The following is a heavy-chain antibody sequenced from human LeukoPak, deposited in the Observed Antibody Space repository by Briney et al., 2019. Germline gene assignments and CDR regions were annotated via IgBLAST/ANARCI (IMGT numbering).Heavy chain of an antibody. J-gene: IGHJ5*02. Sequence: ASVKVSCKASGFRFTSFGVSWVRQAPGQGLEWMGGISNYFGVTHYAEKFEDRVTMTIDTSTATAYMELSSLRYDDTAIYYCARDSDYSGNGNGDWFDPWGQGTVVTVSS. CDR2: ISNYFGVT. V-gene: IGHV1-18*04. CDR1: GFRFTSFG. D-gene: IGHD4-11*01. CDR3: ARDSDYSGNGNGDWFDP.